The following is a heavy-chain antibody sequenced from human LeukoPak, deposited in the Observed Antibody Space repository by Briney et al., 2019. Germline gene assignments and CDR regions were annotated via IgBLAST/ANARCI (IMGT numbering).Heavy chain of an antibody. CDR3: AKQGRRGYSYARSYYFDY. CDR2: ISYDGSNE. CDR1: GFTFSDHG. J-gene: IGHJ4*02. D-gene: IGHD5-18*01. V-gene: IGHV3-30*18. Sequence: GGSLRLSCAASGFTFSDHGMHWVRQAPGKGLEWVAVISYDGSNEYYADSVKGRFTISRDNSKNTLYLQMNSLRAEDTAVYYCAKQGRRGYSYARSYYFDYWGQGTLVTVSS.